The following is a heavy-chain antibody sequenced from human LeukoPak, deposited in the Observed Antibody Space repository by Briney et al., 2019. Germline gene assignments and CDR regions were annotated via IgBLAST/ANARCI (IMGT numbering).Heavy chain of an antibody. J-gene: IGHJ6*02. Sequence: ASVTVSCKVSGYTLTELSMHWVRQAPGKGLEWMGGFDPEDGETIYAQKFQGRVTMTEDTSTDTAYMELSSLRSEDTAVYYCATDRGRGYCSGGSCYSTYYYGMDVWGQGTTVTVSS. CDR1: GYTLTELS. CDR3: ATDRGRGYCSGGSCYSTYYYGMDV. CDR2: FDPEDGET. D-gene: IGHD2-15*01. V-gene: IGHV1-24*01.